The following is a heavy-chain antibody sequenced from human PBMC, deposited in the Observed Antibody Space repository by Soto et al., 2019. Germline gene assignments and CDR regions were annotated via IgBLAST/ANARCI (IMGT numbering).Heavy chain of an antibody. CDR1: GYTFTGYY. Sequence: QVQLVQSGAEVKKPGASVKVSCKASGYTFTGYYMHWVRQAPGQGLEWMGWINPNSGGTNYAQKFQGWVTMTRDTSLSTAYMELSRLRSDDTAVYYCARDGIAAAGTVYYYYYMDVWGKGTTVTVSS. V-gene: IGHV1-2*04. CDR2: INPNSGGT. D-gene: IGHD6-13*01. J-gene: IGHJ6*03. CDR3: ARDGIAAAGTVYYYYYMDV.